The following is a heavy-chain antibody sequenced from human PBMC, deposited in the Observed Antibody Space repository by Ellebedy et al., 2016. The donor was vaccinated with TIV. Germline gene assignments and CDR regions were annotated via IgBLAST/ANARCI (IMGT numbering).Heavy chain of an antibody. CDR3: ARDPGYDDYWDFDY. J-gene: IGHJ4*02. CDR1: GGSISSGGYY. CDR2: IYYSGST. D-gene: IGHD4-17*01. V-gene: IGHV4-31*03. Sequence: MPSETLSLTCTVSGGSISSGGYYWSWIRQHPGKGLEWIGYIYYSGSTYYNPSLKSRVTISVDTSKNQFSLKLSSVTAADTAVYYCARDPGYDDYWDFDYWGQGTLVTVSS.